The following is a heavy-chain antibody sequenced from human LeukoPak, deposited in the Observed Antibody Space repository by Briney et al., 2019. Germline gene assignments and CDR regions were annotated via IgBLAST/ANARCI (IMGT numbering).Heavy chain of an antibody. CDR3: ARRLLRFGTIHYNWFDP. J-gene: IGHJ5*02. V-gene: IGHV4-34*01. Sequence: SETLSLTCAVYGGSFSGYYWSWIRQPPGKGLEWIGEINHSGSTNYNPSLKSRVTISVDTSKNQFSLKLSSVTAADTAAYYCARRLLRFGTIHYNWFDPWGQGTLVTVSS. CDR1: GGSFSGYY. D-gene: IGHD3-10*01. CDR2: INHSGST.